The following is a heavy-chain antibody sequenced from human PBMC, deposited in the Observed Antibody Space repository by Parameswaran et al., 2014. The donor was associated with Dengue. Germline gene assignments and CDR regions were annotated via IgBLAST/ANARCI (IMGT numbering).Heavy chain of an antibody. CDR2: INPNSGGT. Sequence: WVRQAPGQGLEWMGWINPNSGGTNYAQKFQGWVTMTRDTSISTAYMELSRLRSDDTAVYYCARARAGGQEEVDYWGQGTLVTVSS. J-gene: IGHJ4*02. V-gene: IGHV1-2*04. CDR3: ARARAGGQEEVDY. D-gene: IGHD6-19*01.